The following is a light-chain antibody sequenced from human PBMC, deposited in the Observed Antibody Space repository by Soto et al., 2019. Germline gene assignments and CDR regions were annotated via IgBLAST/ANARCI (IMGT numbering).Light chain of an antibody. V-gene: IGKV3-15*01. CDR2: AVS. CDR3: QQYNKWHLT. Sequence: EIMMTQSPGTLSASPGERATLSCRASQSVSSNLAWYQQKPGQAPRLLIYAVSTRATGIPARFSGSGSGTEFTLNISSVQSEDFAVYYCQQYNKWHLTFGEGTKVEIK. J-gene: IGKJ1*01. CDR1: QSVSSN.